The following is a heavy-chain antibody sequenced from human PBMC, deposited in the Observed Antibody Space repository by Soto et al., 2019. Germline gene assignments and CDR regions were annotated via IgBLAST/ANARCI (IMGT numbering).Heavy chain of an antibody. D-gene: IGHD6-13*01. CDR1: GYSFTSYS. Sequence: GESLKISCKGSGYSFTSYSIGWVRQMPGKGLEWMGIIYPGDSDTRYSPSFQGQVTISADKSISTAYLQWSSLKASDTAIYYCARTAAAGKYYYGVDVWGQGTTVTVSS. CDR3: ARTAAAGKYYYGVDV. V-gene: IGHV5-51*01. CDR2: IYPGDSDT. J-gene: IGHJ6*02.